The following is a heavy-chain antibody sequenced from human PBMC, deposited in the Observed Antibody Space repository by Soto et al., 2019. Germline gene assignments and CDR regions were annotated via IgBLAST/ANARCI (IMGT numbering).Heavy chain of an antibody. CDR2: IYYSGST. Sequence: SETLSLTCTASGGSISSGGYYWSWIRQHPGKGLEWIGCIYYSGSTYYNPSLKSRVTISVDTSKNQFSLKLSSVTAADTAVYYCARDRAAAGTRQFDYSGQATLVTVSS. CDR3: ARDRAAAGTRQFDY. V-gene: IGHV4-31*03. CDR1: GGSISSGGYY. D-gene: IGHD6-13*01. J-gene: IGHJ4*02.